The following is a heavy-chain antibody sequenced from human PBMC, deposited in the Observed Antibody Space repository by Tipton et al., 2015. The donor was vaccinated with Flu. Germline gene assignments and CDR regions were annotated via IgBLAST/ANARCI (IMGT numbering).Heavy chain of an antibody. CDR3: ARRVVGSTFDY. Sequence: SLRLSCAASGFTVTSSYMSWVRQAPGKGLEWVSSISSVGTHISYADSVKGRFTLSRDNAKNSLFLQMNSLRADDTSIYYCARRVVGSTFDYWGQGVLVTVSS. CDR1: GFTVTSSY. V-gene: IGHV3-21*01. J-gene: IGHJ4*02. D-gene: IGHD1-26*01. CDR2: ISSVGTHI.